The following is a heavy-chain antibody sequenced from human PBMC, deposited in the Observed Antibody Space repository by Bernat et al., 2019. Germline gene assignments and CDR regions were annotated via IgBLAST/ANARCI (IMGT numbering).Heavy chain of an antibody. CDR2: ISYDGINK. Sequence: QVQLVESGGGVVQPGRSLSLSCAASGFTFSNYALHWVRQAPGRGLEWVAAISYDGINKYYAYSVKGRLTISRDNSKNTLYLQMNSLRAEDTAVYYCARDRRGTDSGGMDVWGQGTTVTVSS. CDR3: ARDRRGTDSGGMDV. V-gene: IGHV3-30-3*01. D-gene: IGHD3-16*01. CDR1: GFTFSNYA. J-gene: IGHJ6*02.